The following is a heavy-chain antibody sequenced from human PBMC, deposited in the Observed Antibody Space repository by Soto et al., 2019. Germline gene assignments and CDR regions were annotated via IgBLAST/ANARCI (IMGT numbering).Heavy chain of an antibody. CDR3: ARDISYDILTGYPGWFDP. Sequence: ASVKVSCKASGYTFTSYAMHWVRQAPGQRLEWIGWINAGNGNTKYSQKFQGRVTITRDTSASTAYMELSSLRSGDTAVYYCARDISYDILTGYPGWFDPWGQGTLVTVSS. CDR2: INAGNGNT. V-gene: IGHV1-3*01. D-gene: IGHD3-9*01. CDR1: GYTFTSYA. J-gene: IGHJ5*02.